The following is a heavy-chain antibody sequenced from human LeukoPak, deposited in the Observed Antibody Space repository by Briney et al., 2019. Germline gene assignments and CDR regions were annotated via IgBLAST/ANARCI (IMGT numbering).Heavy chain of an antibody. V-gene: IGHV5-51*01. D-gene: IGHD3-10*01. CDR2: VYPGDSDP. CDR1: GYDFSTYW. CDR3: ARNYYGSGQIYYFDY. Sequence: GESLKISCKASGYDFSTYWIGWVRQMPGKGLEWMGIVYPGDSDPRYSPSFQGHVTISADKSISTAYLQWNSLKASDTAMYYCARNYYGSGQIYYFDYWGQGTLVTVSS. J-gene: IGHJ4*02.